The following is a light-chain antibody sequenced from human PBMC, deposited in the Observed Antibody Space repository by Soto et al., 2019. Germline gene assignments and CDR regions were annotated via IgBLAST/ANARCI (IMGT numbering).Light chain of an antibody. CDR1: SSDVGGYNY. CDR2: EVS. V-gene: IGLV2-14*01. CDR3: SSYTSSSTPYV. Sequence: QSVLTQPASVSGSPGQSITIPCTGTSSDVGGYNYVSWYQQHPGKAPKLMIYEVSNRPSGVSNRFSGSKSGNTASLTISGLQAEDEADYYCSSYTSSSTPYVFGTGTKSPS. J-gene: IGLJ1*01.